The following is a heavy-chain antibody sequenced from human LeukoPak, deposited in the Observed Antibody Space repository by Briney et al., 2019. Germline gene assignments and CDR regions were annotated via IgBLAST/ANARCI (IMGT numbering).Heavy chain of an antibody. V-gene: IGHV3-48*03. Sequence: GGSLRLSCAASGFTFSSCEMNWVRQAPGKGLEWVSYISSSGRTIYYAGSVKGRFTISRDNAKNSLYLHMGSLRAEDTAVYYCAREGLSGAYRYYGMDVWGQGTTVTVSS. CDR2: ISSSGRTI. D-gene: IGHD5-12*01. CDR3: AREGLSGAYRYYGMDV. CDR1: GFTFSSCE. J-gene: IGHJ6*02.